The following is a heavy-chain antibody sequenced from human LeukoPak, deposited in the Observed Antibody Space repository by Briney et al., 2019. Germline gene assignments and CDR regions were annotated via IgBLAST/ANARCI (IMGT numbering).Heavy chain of an antibody. J-gene: IGHJ6*03. V-gene: IGHV1-69*05. CDR3: ARGPETYYYDSSGYYGHYYYYYMDV. D-gene: IGHD3-22*01. CDR2: IIPIFGTA. Sequence: SVKVSCKASGGTFSSYAISWVRQAPGQGLEWMGRIIPIFGTANYAQKFQGRVTITTDESTSTAYMELSSLRSEDTAVYYCARGPETYYYDSSGYYGHYYYYYMDVRGKGTTVTVSS. CDR1: GGTFSSYA.